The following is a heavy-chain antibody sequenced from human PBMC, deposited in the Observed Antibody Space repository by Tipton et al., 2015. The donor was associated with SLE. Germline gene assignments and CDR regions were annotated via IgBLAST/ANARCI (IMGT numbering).Heavy chain of an antibody. CDR1: SNSMLSSYY. CDR3: ARRGWDLIGDY. Sequence: TLSLTCDVSSNSMLSSYYWGWIRQPPGKGLEWVSYISSSSSTIYYADSAKGRFTISRDNAKNTLYLQMNSLRAEDTAVYYCARRGWDLIGDYWGQGSLVTVSS. V-gene: IGHV3-48*01. J-gene: IGHJ4*02. CDR2: ISSSSSTI. D-gene: IGHD1-26*01.